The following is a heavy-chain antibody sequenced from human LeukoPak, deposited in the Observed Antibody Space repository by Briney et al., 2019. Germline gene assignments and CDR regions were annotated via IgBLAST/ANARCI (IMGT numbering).Heavy chain of an antibody. CDR1: GFTFSSYW. V-gene: IGHV3-13*01. CDR3: ARGNGGNSHFDY. Sequence: GGSLRLSCAASGFTFSSYWMHWVRQATGKGLEWVSAIGTAGDTYYPGSVKGRFTISRENAKNSLYLQMNSLRAGDTAVYYCARGNGGNSHFDYWGQGTLVTVSS. CDR2: IGTAGDT. D-gene: IGHD2-21*02. J-gene: IGHJ4*02.